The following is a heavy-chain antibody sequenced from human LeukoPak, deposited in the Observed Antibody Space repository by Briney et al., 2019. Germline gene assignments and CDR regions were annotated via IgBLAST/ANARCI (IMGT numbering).Heavy chain of an antibody. J-gene: IGHJ4*02. CDR1: GYTLTELS. CDR3: ATAEVDGSSWDY. D-gene: IGHD6-13*01. V-gene: IGHV1-24*01. CDR2: FDPEDGET. Sequence: ASVKVSCKVSGYTLTELSMHWVRQAPGKGLEWMGGFDPEDGETIYAQKFQGRVTMTEDTSTDTAYMELSSLRSEDTAVYYCATAEVDGSSWDYWGQGTLVTVSS.